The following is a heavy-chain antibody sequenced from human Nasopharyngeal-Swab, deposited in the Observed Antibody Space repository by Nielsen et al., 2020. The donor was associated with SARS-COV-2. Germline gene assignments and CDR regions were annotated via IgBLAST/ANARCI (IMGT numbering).Heavy chain of an antibody. CDR1: GFTFDDHA. CDR3: AKDIRRVRWLQLFDY. V-gene: IGHV3-9*01. D-gene: IGHD5-24*01. CDR2: ISWNSGSI. Sequence: SLKISCAASGFTFDDHAMHWVRQAPGKGLEWVSGISWNSGSIGYADSVKGRFTISRDNAKNSLYLQMNSLRAEDTALYYCAKDIRRVRWLQLFDYWGQGTLVTVSS. J-gene: IGHJ4*02.